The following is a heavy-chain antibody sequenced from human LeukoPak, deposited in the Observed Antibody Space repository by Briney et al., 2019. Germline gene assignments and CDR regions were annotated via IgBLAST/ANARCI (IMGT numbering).Heavy chain of an antibody. CDR3: ARDLRVTIFGVVTTPNWFDP. J-gene: IGHJ5*02. CDR1: GFTFSSYS. V-gene: IGHV3-21*01. D-gene: IGHD3-3*01. CDR2: ISSSSSYM. Sequence: GGSLRLSCAASGFTFSSYSMNWVRQAPGKGLEWVSSISSSSSYMYYADSVKGRFTISRDNAKNSLYLQMNSLRAEDTAVYYCARDLRVTIFGVVTTPNWFDPWGQGTLVTVSS.